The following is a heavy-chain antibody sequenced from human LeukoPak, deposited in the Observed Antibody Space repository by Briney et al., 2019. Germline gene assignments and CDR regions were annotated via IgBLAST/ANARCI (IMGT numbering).Heavy chain of an antibody. CDR1: GGSISSYY. CDR2: IYYSGST. V-gene: IGHV4-59*01. CDR3: ARYYGSGSYSPYFDY. J-gene: IGHJ4*02. Sequence: PSETLSLTCTVSGGSISSYYWSWIRQPPGKGLEWIGYIYYSGSTNYNPSLKSRVTISVDTSKNQFSLKLSSETAADTAVYYCARYYGSGSYSPYFDYWGQGTLVTVSS. D-gene: IGHD3-10*01.